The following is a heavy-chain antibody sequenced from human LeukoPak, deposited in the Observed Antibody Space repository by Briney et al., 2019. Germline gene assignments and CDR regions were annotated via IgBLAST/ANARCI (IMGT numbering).Heavy chain of an antibody. CDR1: GGSFSGYY. V-gene: IGHV4-34*01. Sequence: SETLSLTCAVYGGSFSGYYWGWIRQPPGKGLEWIGEINHSGSTNYNPSLKSRVTISVDTSKNQFSLKLSSVTAADTAVYYCARGLYYDILTGYSTDYGMDVWGQGTTVTVSS. CDR3: ARGLYYDILTGYSTDYGMDV. D-gene: IGHD3-9*01. CDR2: INHSGST. J-gene: IGHJ6*02.